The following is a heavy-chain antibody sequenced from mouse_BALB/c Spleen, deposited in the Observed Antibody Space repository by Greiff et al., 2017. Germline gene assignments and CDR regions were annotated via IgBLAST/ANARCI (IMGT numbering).Heavy chain of an antibody. CDR2: ISSGSSTI. Sequence: EVQRVESGGGLVQPGGSRKLSCAASGFTFSSFGMHWVRQAPEKGLEWVAYISSGSSTIYYADTVKGRFTISRDNPKNTLFLQMTSLRSEDTAMYYCARSYEAMDYWGQGTSVTVSS. V-gene: IGHV5-17*02. CDR1: GFTFSSFG. CDR3: ARSYEAMDY. D-gene: IGHD2-3*01. J-gene: IGHJ4*01.